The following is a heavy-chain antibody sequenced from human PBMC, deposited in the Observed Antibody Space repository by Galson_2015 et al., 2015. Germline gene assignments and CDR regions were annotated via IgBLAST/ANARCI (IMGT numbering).Heavy chain of an antibody. D-gene: IGHD3-22*01. V-gene: IGHV3-9*01. CDR1: GFTFDAVA. Sequence: SLRLSCAASGFTFDAVAMHWVRHAPGKGPVWVSGITWTSGSILNADSVKGRFTISWDNARNSLYLQMNRLIAEDAALYYCVKGSMKVGASPLDYWGREHWSPSPQ. CDR3: VKGSMKVGASPLDY. J-gene: IGHJ4*02. CDR2: ITWTSGSI.